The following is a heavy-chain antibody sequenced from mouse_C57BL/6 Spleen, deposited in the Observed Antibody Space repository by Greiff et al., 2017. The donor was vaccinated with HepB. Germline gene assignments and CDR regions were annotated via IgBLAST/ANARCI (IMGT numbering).Heavy chain of an antibody. D-gene: IGHD2-4*01. CDR1: GFSLTSYG. CDR3: ARQGDYDYDDAMDY. V-gene: IGHV2-6-1*01. J-gene: IGHJ4*01. Sequence: VQLKESGPGLVAPSQSLSITCTVSGFSLTSYGVHWVRQPPGKGLEWLVVIWSDGSTTYNSALKSRLSISKDNSKSQVFLKMNSLQTDDTAMYYCARQGDYDYDDAMDYWGQGTSVTVSS. CDR2: IWSDGST.